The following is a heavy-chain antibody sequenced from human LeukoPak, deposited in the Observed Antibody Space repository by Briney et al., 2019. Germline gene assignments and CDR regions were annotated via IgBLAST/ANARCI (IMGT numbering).Heavy chain of an antibody. D-gene: IGHD6-19*01. Sequence: QTGGSLRLSCAASGFTFSSYAMSWVRQAPGKGLEWVSAISGSGGSTYYADSVKGRFTISRDNAKNTLYLQMNSLRDEDTAVYYCAKDPTNLKYSSGWYSYWGQGTLVTVSS. CDR3: AKDPTNLKYSSGWYSY. J-gene: IGHJ4*02. V-gene: IGHV3-23*01. CDR1: GFTFSSYA. CDR2: ISGSGGST.